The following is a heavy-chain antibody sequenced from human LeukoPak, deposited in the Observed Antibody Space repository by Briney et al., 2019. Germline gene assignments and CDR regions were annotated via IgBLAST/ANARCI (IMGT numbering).Heavy chain of an antibody. D-gene: IGHD4-17*01. Sequence: PSETLSLTCAVYGGSFSGYYWSWIRQPPGKGLEWIGEINHSGSTNYNPSLKSRVTISVDTSKNQFSLKLSSVTAADTAVYYCARAGDDYGDLKSGYFQHWGQGTLVTVSS. CDR2: INHSGST. CDR3: ARAGDDYGDLKSGYFQH. J-gene: IGHJ1*01. CDR1: GGSFSGYY. V-gene: IGHV4-34*01.